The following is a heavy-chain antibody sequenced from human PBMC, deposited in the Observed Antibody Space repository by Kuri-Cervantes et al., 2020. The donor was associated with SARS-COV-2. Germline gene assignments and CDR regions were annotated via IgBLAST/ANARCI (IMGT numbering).Heavy chain of an antibody. CDR3: AKSRGPFSLSVSLSVLDP. CDR1: GLTFSNYA. CDR2: ISYDGSNK. Sequence: GESLKISCAASGLTFSNYAMHWVRQAPGKGLEWVAVISYDGSNKYYADSMKGRFTISRDNSKNTLYLQMNSLRPEDTATYYCAKSRGPFSLSVSLSVLDPWGRGTLVTVSS. J-gene: IGHJ5*02. D-gene: IGHD2/OR15-2a*01. V-gene: IGHV3-30*18.